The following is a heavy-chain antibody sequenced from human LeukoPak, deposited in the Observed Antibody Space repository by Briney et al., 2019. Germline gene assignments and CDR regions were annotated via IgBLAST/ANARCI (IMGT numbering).Heavy chain of an antibody. J-gene: IGHJ4*02. CDR3: ARDLSRPRGY. D-gene: IGHD2/OR15-2a*01. CDR1: GVTFSSYS. Sequence: GGGPRPSCAAPGVTFSSYSMKWGRPAPGEGVEWVSYISSSRSTIYYADSVKGRFTISRDNAKNSLYLQMNSLRAEDTAVYYCARDLSRPRGYWGQGTLVTVSS. CDR2: ISSSRSTI. V-gene: IGHV3-48*04.